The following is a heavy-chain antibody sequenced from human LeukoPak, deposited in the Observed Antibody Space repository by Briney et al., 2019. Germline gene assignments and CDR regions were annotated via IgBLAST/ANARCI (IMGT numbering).Heavy chain of an antibody. CDR3: ARIGVSYYDFWSGYYTEY. V-gene: IGHV1-8*03. Sequence: ASVKVSCKASGYTFTSYDINWVRQATGQGLEWMGWMNPNSGNTGYAQKFQGRVTITRNTSISTAYMELSSLRSEDTAVYYCARIGVSYYDFWSGYYTEYWGQGTLVTVSS. J-gene: IGHJ4*02. CDR2: MNPNSGNT. CDR1: GYTFTSYD. D-gene: IGHD3-3*01.